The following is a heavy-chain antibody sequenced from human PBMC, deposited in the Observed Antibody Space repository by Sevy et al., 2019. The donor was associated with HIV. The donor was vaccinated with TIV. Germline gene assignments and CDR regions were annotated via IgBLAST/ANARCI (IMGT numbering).Heavy chain of an antibody. D-gene: IGHD1-7*01. J-gene: IGHJ4*02. V-gene: IGHV4-59*01. CDR1: GGSISSYY. Sequence: SETLSLICTVSGGSISSYYWSWIRQPPGKGLEWIGYIYYSGSTNYNPSLKSRVTISVDTSKNQFSLKLSSVTAADTAVYYCARERPYNWNYGFYFDYWGQGTLVTVSS. CDR2: IYYSGST. CDR3: ARERPYNWNYGFYFDY.